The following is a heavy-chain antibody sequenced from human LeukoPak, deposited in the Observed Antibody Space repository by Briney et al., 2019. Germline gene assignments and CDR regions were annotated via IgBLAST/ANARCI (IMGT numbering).Heavy chain of an antibody. Sequence: PSETLSLTCAVYGGSFSGYYWSWIRQPPGKGLEWIGEINHSGSTNYNPSLKSRVTISVDTSKNQFSLKLSSVTAADTAVYYCARKRRLRGIVVVVAAKAVDAFDIWGQGTMVTVSS. CDR1: GGSFSGYY. J-gene: IGHJ3*02. V-gene: IGHV4-34*01. CDR3: ARKRRLRGIVVVVAAKAVDAFDI. CDR2: INHSGST. D-gene: IGHD2-15*01.